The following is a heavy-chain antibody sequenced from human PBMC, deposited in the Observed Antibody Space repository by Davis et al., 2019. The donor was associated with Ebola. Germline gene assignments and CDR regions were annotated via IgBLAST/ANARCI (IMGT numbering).Heavy chain of an antibody. D-gene: IGHD6-19*01. J-gene: IGHJ5*02. V-gene: IGHV6-1*01. CDR2: TYYRSKWYN. CDR3: ARGGAVAGP. CDR1: GDSVSSNSAA. Sequence: TLSLTCAISGDSVSSNSAAWNWIRQSPSRGLEWLGRTYYRSKWYNDYAVSVKSRITFNSDTSKNQFSLQLSSVTAADTAVYYCARGGAVAGPWGQGTLVTVSS.